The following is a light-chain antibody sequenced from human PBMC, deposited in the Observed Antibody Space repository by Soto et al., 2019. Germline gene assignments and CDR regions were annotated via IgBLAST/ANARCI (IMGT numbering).Light chain of an antibody. CDR3: QQSYTTPWT. J-gene: IGKJ1*01. Sequence: DIQMTQSPSSLSASVGDRVTITCRASQTIATHLTWYQKKPGKAPKLLIYTASTLQSGVPSRFSGSGSGTDFTLTISSLQPEDFATYYCQQSYTTPWTFGQGTKVEIK. V-gene: IGKV1-39*01. CDR2: TAS. CDR1: QTIATH.